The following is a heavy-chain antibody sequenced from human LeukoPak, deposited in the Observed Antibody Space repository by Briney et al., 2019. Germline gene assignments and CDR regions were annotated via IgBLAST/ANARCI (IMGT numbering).Heavy chain of an antibody. CDR3: AASSGYYFSGLYYFDY. CDR1: GFTFTSSA. D-gene: IGHD3-22*01. CDR2: IVVASGNT. Sequence: ASVKVSCKASGFTFTSSAMQWVRQARGRRLEWIGWIVVASGNTDYAQKFQERVTITRDMSTSTAYMELNSLRSEDTAVYYCAASSGYYFSGLYYFDYWGQGTLVTVSS. J-gene: IGHJ4*02. V-gene: IGHV1-58*02.